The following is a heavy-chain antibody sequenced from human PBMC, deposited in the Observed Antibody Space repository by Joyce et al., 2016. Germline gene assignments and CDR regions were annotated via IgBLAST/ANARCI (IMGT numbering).Heavy chain of an antibody. CDR2: ISYDGSEK. J-gene: IGHJ2*01. CDR3: ARYSTPSLVSNWYLDL. CDR1: GFTFSSYG. Sequence: QVQLVESGGGVVQPGRSLRLSCAASGFTFSSYGMHWVRQAPGKGLEWVAVISYDGSEKQYADSGKGRFTISRDNSKNTLHLQMSSLRAEDTAVYYCARYSTPSLVSNWYLDLWGRGTLVTVSS. V-gene: IGHV3-33*01. D-gene: IGHD2-2*01.